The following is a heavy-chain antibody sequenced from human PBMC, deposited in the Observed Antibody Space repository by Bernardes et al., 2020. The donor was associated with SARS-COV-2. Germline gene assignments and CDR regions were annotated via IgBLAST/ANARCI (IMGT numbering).Heavy chain of an antibody. D-gene: IGHD3-3*01. CDR1: GLTVSSNY. CDR3: ARDRFWSGYYGDYYYYGMDV. CDR2: IYSGGST. J-gene: IGHJ6*02. Sequence: GGSLRLSCAASGLTVSSNYMNWVRQAPGKGLEWVSVIYSGGSTYYADSVKGRFTISRDNSKNTLYLQMNSLRAEDTAVYYCARDRFWSGYYGDYYYYGMDVWGQGTTVTVSS. V-gene: IGHV3-53*05.